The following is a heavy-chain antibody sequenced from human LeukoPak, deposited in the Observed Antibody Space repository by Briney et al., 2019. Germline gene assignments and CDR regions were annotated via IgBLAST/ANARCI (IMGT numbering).Heavy chain of an antibody. CDR2: ISYDGSNK. Sequence: GSLRLSCAASGFTFSSYAMHWVRQAPGKGLEWVAVISYDGSNKYYADSVKGRFTISRDNSKNTLYLQMNSLRAEDTAVYYCARGGDYAEYDYWGQGTLVTVSS. D-gene: IGHD4-17*01. CDR3: ARGGDYAEYDY. CDR1: GFTFSSYA. V-gene: IGHV3-30-3*01. J-gene: IGHJ4*02.